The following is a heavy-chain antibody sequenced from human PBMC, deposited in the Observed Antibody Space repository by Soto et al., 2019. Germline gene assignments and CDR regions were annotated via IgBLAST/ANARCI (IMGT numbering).Heavy chain of an antibody. Sequence: EVQLLESGGGLVQPGGSLRLSCAASGFTFSTYAMSWVRQAPGKGLEWVSGITGSGESSYYADSVKGRFTISRDNSNNALYLHMNSLRGEDTAVYYCAKAGGDCSGGSCYSGQGDYWGQGTLVTVSS. CDR3: AKAGGDCSGGSCYSGQGDY. CDR2: ITGSGESS. V-gene: IGHV3-23*01. D-gene: IGHD2-15*01. CDR1: GFTFSTYA. J-gene: IGHJ4*02.